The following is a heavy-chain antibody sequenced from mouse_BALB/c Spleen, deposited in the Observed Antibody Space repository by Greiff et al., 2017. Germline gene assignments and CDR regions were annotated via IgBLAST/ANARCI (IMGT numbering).Heavy chain of an antibody. J-gene: IGHJ2*01. CDR1: GYTFTDYE. CDR3: TRYWEDYFDY. V-gene: IGHV1-15*01. D-gene: IGHD4-1*01. Sequence: QVQLQQSGAELVRPGASVTLSCKASGYTFTDYEMHWVKQTPVHGLEWIGAIDPETGGTAYNQKFKGKATLTADKSSSTAYMELRSLTSEDSAVYYCTRYWEDYFDYWGQGTTLTVSS. CDR2: IDPETGGT.